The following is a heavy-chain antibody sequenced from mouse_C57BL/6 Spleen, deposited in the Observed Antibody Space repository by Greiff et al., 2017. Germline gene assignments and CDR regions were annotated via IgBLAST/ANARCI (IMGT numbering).Heavy chain of an antibody. Sequence: VQLQQSGAELVRPGASVTLSCKASGYTFTDYEMHWVKQTPVHGLEWIGAIDPETGGTAYNQKFKGKAILTADKSSSTAYMELRSLTSEDSAVYYCTRGGFITTVVAKVYFDYWGQGTTLTVSS. CDR3: TRGGFITTVVAKVYFDY. J-gene: IGHJ2*01. CDR2: IDPETGGT. V-gene: IGHV1-15*01. CDR1: GYTFTDYE. D-gene: IGHD1-1*01.